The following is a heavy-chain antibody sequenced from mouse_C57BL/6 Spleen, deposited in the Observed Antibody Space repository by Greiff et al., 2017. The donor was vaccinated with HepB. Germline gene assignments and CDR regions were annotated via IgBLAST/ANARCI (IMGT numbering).Heavy chain of an antibody. V-gene: IGHV5-6*01. J-gene: IGHJ1*03. CDR1: GFTFSSYG. Sequence: EVQVVESGGDLVKPGGSLKLSCAASGFTFSSYGMSWVRQTPDKRLEWVATISSGGSYTYYPDSVKGRFTISRDNAKNTLYLQMSSLKSEDTAMYYCARMGEGGYFYWYFDVWGTGTTVTVSS. CDR3: ARMGEGGYFYWYFDV. D-gene: IGHD2-3*01. CDR2: ISSGGSYT.